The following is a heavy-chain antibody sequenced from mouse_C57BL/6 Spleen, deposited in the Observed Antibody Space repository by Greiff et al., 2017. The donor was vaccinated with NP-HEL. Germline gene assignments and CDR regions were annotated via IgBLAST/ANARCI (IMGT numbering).Heavy chain of an antibody. J-gene: IGHJ3*01. CDR1: GFTFSDYY. Sequence: EVKLMESGGGLVQPGGSLKLSCAASGFTFSDYYMDWVRQTPEKRLEWVAYISNGGGSTYYPDTVKGRFTISRDNAKNTLYLQMSRLKSEDTAMYYCASGDAWFAYWGQGTLVTVSA. V-gene: IGHV5-12*01. CDR2: ISNGGGST. CDR3: ASGDAWFAY. D-gene: IGHD3-3*01.